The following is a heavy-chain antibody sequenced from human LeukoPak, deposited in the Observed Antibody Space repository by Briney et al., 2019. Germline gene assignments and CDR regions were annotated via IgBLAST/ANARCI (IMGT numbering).Heavy chain of an antibody. Sequence: GGSLRLSCAASGFTFSSYAMSWVRQAPGKGLEWVSAISGSGGSTYYADSVKGRFTISRDNSKNTLYLQMNSLRAEDTAVYYFSKDPGVWGVLPYFDLYVWGQGTTVTVSS. J-gene: IGHJ6*02. CDR3: SKDPGVWGVLPYFDLYV. CDR1: GFTFSSYA. V-gene: IGHV3-23*01. D-gene: IGHD3-9*01. CDR2: ISGSGGST.